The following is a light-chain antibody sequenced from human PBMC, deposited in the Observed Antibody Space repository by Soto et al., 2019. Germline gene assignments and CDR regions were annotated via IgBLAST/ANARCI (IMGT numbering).Light chain of an antibody. V-gene: IGKV3-15*01. CDR1: QSISSN. CDR3: KQYNNWPRT. CDR2: GAT. Sequence: EIVMTQSPATLSVSPGERATLSCRASQSISSNLAWYQQKPGQAPRLLIHGATTRATGIQARFSGSGSGTEFTLTISSLQSEDFAVYYCKQYNNWPRTFGQGTKVDIK. J-gene: IGKJ1*01.